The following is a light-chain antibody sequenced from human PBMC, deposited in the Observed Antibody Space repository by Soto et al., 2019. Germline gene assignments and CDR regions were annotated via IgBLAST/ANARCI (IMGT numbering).Light chain of an antibody. CDR2: TNN. J-gene: IGLJ1*01. V-gene: IGLV1-44*01. CDR1: SSTIGRYT. CDR3: AAWDDSLNTPV. Sequence: QSVLTQPPSASGTPGQRVTISCSGSSSTIGRYTVDWYQQLPGAAPKLLIYTNNQRPSGVPDRSSGSKSGTSASLAISGLQSEDEADYFCAAWDDSLNTPVFGTGTKVTVL.